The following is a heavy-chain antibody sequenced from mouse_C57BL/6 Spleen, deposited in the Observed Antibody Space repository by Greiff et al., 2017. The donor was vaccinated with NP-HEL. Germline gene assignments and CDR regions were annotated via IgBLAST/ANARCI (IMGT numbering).Heavy chain of an antibody. CDR3: AREGNTYGSRGYFDV. D-gene: IGHD1-1*01. J-gene: IGHJ1*03. V-gene: IGHV1-50*01. CDR2: IDPSDSYT. CDR1: GYTFTSYC. Sequence: QVPLQQPGSELLQPVASVTLSCTSSGYTFTSYCMQLVNQRPGPGLEWIGEIDPSDSYTNYNQQFKGKAPLTVDTSSSTAYMQHSSLTSDDSAVYYGAREGNTYGSRGYFDVWGTGTTVTVAS.